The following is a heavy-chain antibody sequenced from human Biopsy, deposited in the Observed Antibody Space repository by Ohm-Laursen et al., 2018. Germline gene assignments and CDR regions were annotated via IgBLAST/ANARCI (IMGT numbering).Heavy chain of an antibody. CDR1: GFTFASHA. CDR3: TKAGSQDGFDI. V-gene: IGHV3-23*01. CDR2: ISGSGDTA. J-gene: IGHJ3*02. Sequence: SLRLSCAASGFTFASHAMRWVRQAPGKGLEWVSLISGSGDTAYYPDSVKGRFTTSRDNSKNTLYLEMNSLRTEDTAKYYCTKAGSQDGFDIWGPGTMVTVSS. D-gene: IGHD3-10*01.